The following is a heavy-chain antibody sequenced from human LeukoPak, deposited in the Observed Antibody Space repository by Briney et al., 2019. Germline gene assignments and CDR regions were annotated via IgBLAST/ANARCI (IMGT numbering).Heavy chain of an antibody. Sequence: SETLSLTCAVYGGSFSDYFWGWIRQPPGKGLEWIGEINHSGRTYYNPSLKSRVTISVDTSKNQFSLNLSSVTAADTAVYYCARDVAARRGGFDYWGQGTLVTVSS. CDR2: INHSGRT. CDR1: GGSFSDYF. V-gene: IGHV4-34*01. CDR3: ARDVAARRGGFDY. D-gene: IGHD6-6*01. J-gene: IGHJ4*02.